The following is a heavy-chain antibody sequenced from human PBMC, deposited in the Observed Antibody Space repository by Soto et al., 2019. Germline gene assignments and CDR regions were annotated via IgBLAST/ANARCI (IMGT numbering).Heavy chain of an antibody. CDR1: GFTRSDHY. CDR2: ISASSTTI. V-gene: IGHV3-11*01. Sequence: QVQLVESGGGLIKIGGSLRLSCAASGFTRSDHYMTWVRQVPGKGLEWVSYISASSTTIYYADSVKGRFTISRDNAKNSLFLQMNSLRAEDTAVYYCARDIRGANWGQGTLVTVSS. J-gene: IGHJ4*02. CDR3: ARDIRGAN.